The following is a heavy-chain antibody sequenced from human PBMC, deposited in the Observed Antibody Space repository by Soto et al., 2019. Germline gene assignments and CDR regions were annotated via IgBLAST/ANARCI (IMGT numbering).Heavy chain of an antibody. Sequence: GGSLRLSCAASGFTFSSYGMHWVRQAPGKGLEWVAVIWYDGSNKYYADSVKGRFTISRDNSKNTLYLQMNSLRAEDTAVYYCARDSSYVPYYDFWSGYYREYYYYGMDVWGQGTTVTVSS. V-gene: IGHV3-33*01. CDR3: ARDSSYVPYYDFWSGYYREYYYYGMDV. J-gene: IGHJ6*02. CDR1: GFTFSSYG. D-gene: IGHD3-3*01. CDR2: IWYDGSNK.